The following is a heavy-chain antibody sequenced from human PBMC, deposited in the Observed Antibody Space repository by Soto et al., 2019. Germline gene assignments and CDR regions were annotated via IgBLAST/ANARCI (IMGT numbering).Heavy chain of an antibody. D-gene: IGHD3-22*01. J-gene: IGHJ4*02. CDR3: ARVFREHSSSYCIDS. CDR2: LNPNTGDA. V-gene: IGHV1-2*06. CDR1: GYIFTANF. Sequence: QVRLAQSGAEVKKPGASVKVSCQASGYIFTANFINWVRQAPGQGLEWMGRLNPNTGDAEYAQEFQGRVTMTRDTSISTAYMEVTSLTSDDTAVYYCARVFREHSSSYCIDSWGQGTLVTVSS.